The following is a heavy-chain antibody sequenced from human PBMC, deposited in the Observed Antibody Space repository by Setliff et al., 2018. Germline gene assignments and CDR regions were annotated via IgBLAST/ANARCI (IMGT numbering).Heavy chain of an antibody. CDR2: INPNSGGT. CDR3: ARSNYDILTRNWFDP. D-gene: IGHD3-9*01. Sequence: ASVKVSCKASGYTFTGYYMHWVRQAPGQGLEWMGRINPNSGGTNYAQKFQGRVTMTRDTSISTAYMELSRLRSDYTAVYYCARSNYDILTRNWFDPWGQGTLVTVSS. J-gene: IGHJ5*02. CDR1: GYTFTGYY. V-gene: IGHV1-2*06.